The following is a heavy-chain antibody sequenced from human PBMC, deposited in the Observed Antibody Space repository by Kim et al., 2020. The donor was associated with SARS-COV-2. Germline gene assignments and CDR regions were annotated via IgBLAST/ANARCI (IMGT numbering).Heavy chain of an antibody. Sequence: SETLSLTCAVYGGSFSGYYWSWIRQPPGKGLEWIGEINHSGSTNYNPSLKSRVTISVDTSKNQFSLKLSSVTAADTAVYYCARGDGLLLRAGGFDYWGQGTLVTVSS. J-gene: IGHJ4*02. CDR1: GGSFSGYY. V-gene: IGHV4-34*01. CDR3: ARGDGLLLRAGGFDY. CDR2: INHSGST. D-gene: IGHD2-15*01.